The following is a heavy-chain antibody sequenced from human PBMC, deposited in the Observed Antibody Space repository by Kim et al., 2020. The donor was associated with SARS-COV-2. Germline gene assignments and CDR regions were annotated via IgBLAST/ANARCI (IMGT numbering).Heavy chain of an antibody. D-gene: IGHD4-17*01. J-gene: IGHJ6*02. Sequence: PPLKGLVTISVDTSKNQFSLKLSSVTAADTAVYYCARGPTVTTRYYYGMDVWGQGTTVTVSS. CDR3: ARGPTVTTRYYYGMDV. V-gene: IGHV4-34*01.